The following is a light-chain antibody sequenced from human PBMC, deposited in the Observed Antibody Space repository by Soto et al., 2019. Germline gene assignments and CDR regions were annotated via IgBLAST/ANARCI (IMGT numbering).Light chain of an antibody. CDR2: DVS. Sequence: QAVVTQPASVSGSPGQSITISCTGTSSDVGGYNYVSWFQQHPGKAPKLLIFDVSSRPSGVSNRFSGSKSGNTASLTISGLQAEDEADYYCCSYTSSRTEVFGGGTKLTVL. CDR1: SSDVGGYNY. V-gene: IGLV2-14*01. CDR3: CSYTSSRTEV. J-gene: IGLJ2*01.